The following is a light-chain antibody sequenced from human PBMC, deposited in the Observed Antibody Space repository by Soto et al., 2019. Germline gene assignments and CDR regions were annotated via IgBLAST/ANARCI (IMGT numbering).Light chain of an antibody. CDR2: GAS. CDR1: QSVSNNY. V-gene: IGKV3-20*01. J-gene: IGKJ4*02. Sequence: EIVLTQSPGTLSLSPGERATLSCRASQSVSNNYLAWYQQKPGQAPSLLIYGASNRATGIPDRLRGSGDGTDFTLTISRLEREDFAGYSCPQYGSAGTFGEGPKVDI. CDR3: PQYGSAGT.